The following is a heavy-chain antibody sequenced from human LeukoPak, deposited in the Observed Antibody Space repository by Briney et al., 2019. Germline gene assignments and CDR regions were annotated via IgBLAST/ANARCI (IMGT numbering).Heavy chain of an antibody. CDR1: GDTFSSYA. J-gene: IGHJ5*02. CDR2: IIPIFGTA. Sequence: SVKVSCKASGDTFSSYAISWVRQAPGQGLEWMGGIIPIFGTANYAQKFQGRVTITADESTSTAYMELSSLRSEDTAVYYCARVGYYYGSGSPMGWFDPWGQGTLVTVSS. CDR3: ARVGYYYGSGSPMGWFDP. V-gene: IGHV1-69*13. D-gene: IGHD3-10*01.